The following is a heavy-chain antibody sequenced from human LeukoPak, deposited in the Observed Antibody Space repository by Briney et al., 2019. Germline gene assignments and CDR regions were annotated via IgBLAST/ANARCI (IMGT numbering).Heavy chain of an antibody. CDR3: ARWAQFDWLLSVDYYFDY. J-gene: IGHJ4*02. Sequence: GGSLRLSCAASGFTLSSYWMSWVRQAPGKGLEWVANIKQDGSEKYYVDSVKGRFTISRDNAKNSLYLQMNSLRAEDTAVYYCARWAQFDWLLSVDYYFDYWGQGTLVTVSS. CDR2: IKQDGSEK. CDR1: GFTLSSYW. V-gene: IGHV3-7*01. D-gene: IGHD3-9*01.